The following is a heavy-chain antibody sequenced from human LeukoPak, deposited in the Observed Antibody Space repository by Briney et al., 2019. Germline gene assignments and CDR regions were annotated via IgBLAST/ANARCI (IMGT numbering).Heavy chain of an antibody. CDR3: ARGYCSGGSCYRYFDY. D-gene: IGHD2-15*01. CDR1: GGSISSGGYS. CDR2: IYHSGST. V-gene: IGHV4-30-2*01. Sequence: SETLSLTCAVSGGSISSGGYSWSWIRQPPGKGLEWIGYIYHSGSTYYNPSLKSRVTISVDRSKNQFSLKLSSVTAADTAVYYCARGYCSGGSCYRYFDYWGQGTLVTVSS. J-gene: IGHJ4*02.